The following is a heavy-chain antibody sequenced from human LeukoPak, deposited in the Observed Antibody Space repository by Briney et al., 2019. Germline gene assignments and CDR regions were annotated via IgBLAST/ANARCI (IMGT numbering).Heavy chain of an antibody. CDR2: INHSGST. CDR1: GGSFSGYY. D-gene: IGHD4-11*01. V-gene: IGHV4-34*01. J-gene: IGHJ6*02. Sequence: SETLSLTCAVYGGSFSGYYWSWIRQPPGKGLEWIGEINHSGSTNYNPSLKSRVTISVDTSKNQFSLKLSSVTAADTAVYYCARSYSNYISYYYYYGMDVWGQGTTVTVSS. CDR3: ARSYSNYISYYYYYGMDV.